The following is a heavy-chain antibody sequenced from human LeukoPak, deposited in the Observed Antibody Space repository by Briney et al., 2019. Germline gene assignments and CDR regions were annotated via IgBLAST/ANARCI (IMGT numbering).Heavy chain of an antibody. J-gene: IGHJ6*02. CDR2: ISTYNGET. Sequence: GASVKVSCKASHYNFSSNGITWVRQAPGQGLEWVGWISTYNGETNYAQNPQGRVSLTTDTSTTTAYMEMRGLRSDDTAVYYCARELWGKSSDGSEHFYGMDVWGQGATVTVSS. V-gene: IGHV1-18*01. CDR3: ARELWGKSSDGSEHFYGMDV. CDR1: HYNFSSNG. D-gene: IGHD3-10*01.